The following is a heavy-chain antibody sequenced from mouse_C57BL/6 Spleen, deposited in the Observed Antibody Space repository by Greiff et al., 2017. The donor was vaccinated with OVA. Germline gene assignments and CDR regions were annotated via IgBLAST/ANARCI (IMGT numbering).Heavy chain of an antibody. J-gene: IGHJ4*01. Sequence: QVQLKQPGAELVRPGSSVKLSCKASGYTFTSYWMHWVKQRPIQGLEWIGNIDPSDSETHYNQKFKDKATLTVDKSSSTAYMQLSSLTSEDSAVYYCARSRNYDGGYYAMDYWGQGTSVTVSS. CDR2: IDPSDSET. V-gene: IGHV1-52*01. CDR3: ARSRNYDGGYYAMDY. D-gene: IGHD1-1*01. CDR1: GYTFTSYW.